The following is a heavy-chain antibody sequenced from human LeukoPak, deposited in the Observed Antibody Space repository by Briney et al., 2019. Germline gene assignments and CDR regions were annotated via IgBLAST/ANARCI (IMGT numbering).Heavy chain of an antibody. CDR1: GFTFSSYS. Sequence: GGSLRLSCAASGFTFSSYSMNWVRQAPGKGLGWVSSISSSSSYIYYADSVKGRFTISRDNAKNSLYLQMNSLRAEDTAVYYCASDPYYYDSSAPTSVDYWGQGTLVTVSS. J-gene: IGHJ4*02. V-gene: IGHV3-21*01. CDR2: ISSSSSYI. CDR3: ASDPYYYDSSAPTSVDY. D-gene: IGHD3-22*01.